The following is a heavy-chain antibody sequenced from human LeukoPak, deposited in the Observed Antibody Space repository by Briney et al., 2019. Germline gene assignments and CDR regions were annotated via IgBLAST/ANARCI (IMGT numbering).Heavy chain of an antibody. V-gene: IGHV3-30*02. J-gene: IGHJ3*02. CDR1: GLTLMNSD. Sequence: GGSLRLSCAASGLTLMNSDMHWVRQAPGKGLEWVAFIRYDGSDEYYADSLKGRFTISRDNSKNILYLQMNSLRGEDTAVYYCARNRPGFHYADAVDMWGQGTMVTVSS. D-gene: IGHD5-12*01. CDR2: IRYDGSDE. CDR3: ARNRPGFHYADAVDM.